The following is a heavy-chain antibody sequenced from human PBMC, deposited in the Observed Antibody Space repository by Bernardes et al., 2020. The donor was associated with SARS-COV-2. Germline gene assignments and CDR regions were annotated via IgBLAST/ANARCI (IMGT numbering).Heavy chain of an antibody. J-gene: IGHJ6*02. V-gene: IGHV3-21*01. D-gene: IGHD3-22*01. CDR2: ISSSSSSI. Sequence: GGSLRLSCAASGFTFSSYSMNWVRQAPGKGLEWVSSISSSSSSIYYADSVKGRFTISRDNAKNSLYLQMNSLRAEDTAVYYCARDYDSRPESYYYYWSLGQFPYYYYGMDVWGQGTTVTVSS. CDR3: ARDYDSRPESYYYYWSLGQFPYYYYGMDV. CDR1: GFTFSSYS.